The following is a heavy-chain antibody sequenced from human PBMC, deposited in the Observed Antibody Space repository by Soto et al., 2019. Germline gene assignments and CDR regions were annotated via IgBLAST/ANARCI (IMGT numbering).Heavy chain of an antibody. CDR3: ARDRGRGSGSYYYFDY. D-gene: IGHD3-10*01. CDR1: GFTFSSYS. Sequence: GGSLRLSCAASGFTFSSYSMNWVRQAPGKGLEWVSYISSSSSTIYYADSVKGRFTISRDNAKNSLYLQMNSLRDEDAAVYYCARDRGRGSGSYYYFDYWGQGTLVTVSS. CDR2: ISSSSSTI. J-gene: IGHJ4*02. V-gene: IGHV3-48*02.